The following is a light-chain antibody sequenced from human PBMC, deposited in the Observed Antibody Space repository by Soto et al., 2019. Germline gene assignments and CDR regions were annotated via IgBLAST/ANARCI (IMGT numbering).Light chain of an antibody. CDR1: SSDVGSYNL. J-gene: IGLJ1*01. CDR2: EGT. Sequence: QSVLTQPPSVSAAPGQKVTISCSGSSSDVGSYNLVSWYQQHPDRAPKLMVYEGTKRPSGVSIRFSGSKSGNTASLTISGLQAEDEADYYCCSYAGRSIYVFGTGTKVAVL. CDR3: CSYAGRSIYV. V-gene: IGLV2-23*01.